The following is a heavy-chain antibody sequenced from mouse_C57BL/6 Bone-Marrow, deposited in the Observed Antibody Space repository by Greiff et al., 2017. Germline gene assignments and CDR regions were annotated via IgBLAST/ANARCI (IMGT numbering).Heavy chain of an antibody. V-gene: IGHV5-4*01. D-gene: IGHD1-1*01. Sequence: EVQGVESGGGLVKPGGSLKLSCAASGFTFSSYAMSWVRQTPEKRLEWVATISDGGSYTYYPDNVKGRFTISRDNAKNNLYLQMSHLKSEDTAMYYCAREIIRYAMDYWGQGTSVTVSA. J-gene: IGHJ4*01. CDR2: ISDGGSYT. CDR1: GFTFSSYA. CDR3: AREIIRYAMDY.